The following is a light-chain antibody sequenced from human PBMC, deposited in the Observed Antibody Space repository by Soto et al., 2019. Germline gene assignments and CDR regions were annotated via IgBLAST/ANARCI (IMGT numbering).Light chain of an antibody. CDR2: GAS. CDR1: QSVSSK. Sequence: EIVITQSPATLPVSPGERATLSCRASQSVSSKLAWYQQKPGQTPRVLIYGASTRATGIPARFSGSGSGTEFTLTISSLQSEDSAVYHCQHYNDWPPTWTFGQGTKVDIK. V-gene: IGKV3-15*01. J-gene: IGKJ1*01. CDR3: QHYNDWPPTWT.